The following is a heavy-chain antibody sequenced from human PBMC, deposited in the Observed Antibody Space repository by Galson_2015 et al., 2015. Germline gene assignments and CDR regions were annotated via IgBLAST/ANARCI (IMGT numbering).Heavy chain of an antibody. Sequence: SVKVSCKASGYTFTRYDINWVRQATGQGLEWMGWMNPNSGNTGSAQRFQGRVTMTRNTSISTAYMELSSLRSGDTAVYYCARSPRHISAAGPSSYYMDVWGKGTTVTVSS. CDR3: ARSPRHISAAGPSSYYMDV. CDR2: MNPNSGNT. D-gene: IGHD6-13*01. CDR1: GYTFTRYD. V-gene: IGHV1-8*01. J-gene: IGHJ6*03.